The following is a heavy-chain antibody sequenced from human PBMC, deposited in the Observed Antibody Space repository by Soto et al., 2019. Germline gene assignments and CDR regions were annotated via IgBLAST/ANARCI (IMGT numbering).Heavy chain of an antibody. Sequence: QVQLQESGPGLVKPSETLSLTCTVSGGSISSYYWSWIRQPPGKGLEWIGYIYYSGSTNYNPSLKSRVTISVDTSKNQFSLKLSSVTAADTAVYYCARRYGDYFDYWGHGTLVTVSS. D-gene: IGHD4-17*01. CDR1: GGSISSYY. J-gene: IGHJ4*01. CDR3: ARRYGDYFDY. V-gene: IGHV4-59*08. CDR2: IYYSGST.